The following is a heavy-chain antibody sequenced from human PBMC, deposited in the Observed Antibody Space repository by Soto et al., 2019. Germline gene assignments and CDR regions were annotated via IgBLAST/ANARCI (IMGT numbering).Heavy chain of an antibody. V-gene: IGHV1-8*01. CDR2: MNPNSGNT. Sequence: ASVKVSCKASGYTFTSYDINWVRQATGQGLEWMGWMNPNSGNTGYAQKFQGRVTMTRNTSISTAYMEVSSLRAEDTAVYYCARIYYDILTGYYTRYYYYYMDVWGKGTTVTVSS. CDR1: GYTFTSYD. CDR3: ARIYYDILTGYYTRYYYYYMDV. J-gene: IGHJ6*03. D-gene: IGHD3-9*01.